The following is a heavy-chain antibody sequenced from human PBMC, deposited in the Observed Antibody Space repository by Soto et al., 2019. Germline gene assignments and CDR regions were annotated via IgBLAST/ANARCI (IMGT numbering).Heavy chain of an antibody. J-gene: IGHJ4*02. CDR3: ATRYYDSGGYYYPLDY. CDR1: GYTLTELS. D-gene: IGHD3-22*01. CDR2: FDPEDGET. Sequence: GASVKVSCKVSGYTLTELSMHWVRQAPGKGLEWMGGFDPEDGETIYAQKFQGRVTMTEDTSTDTAYMELSSLRSEDTAVYYCATRYYDSGGYYYPLDYWGQGTLVTVSS. V-gene: IGHV1-24*01.